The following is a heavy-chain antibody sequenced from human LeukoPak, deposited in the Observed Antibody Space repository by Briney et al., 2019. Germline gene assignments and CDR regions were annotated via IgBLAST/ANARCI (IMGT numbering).Heavy chain of an antibody. CDR3: AWGDSGYDYFDY. J-gene: IGHJ4*02. CDR1: GFTFSIYG. Sequence: HPGRSLRLSCTASGFTFSIYGMQWVRQAPGKGLEGGADIWYDGSRKFYADSVKGRITISRENAKNTLYLQMNSLRIEDTAVYFCAWGDSGYDYFDYWGQGTLVTVSS. CDR2: IWYDGSRK. D-gene: IGHD5-12*01. V-gene: IGHV3-33*01.